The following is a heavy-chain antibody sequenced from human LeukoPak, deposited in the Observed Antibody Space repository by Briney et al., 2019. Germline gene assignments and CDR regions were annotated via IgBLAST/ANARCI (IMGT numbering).Heavy chain of an antibody. CDR1: GGSISSYY. J-gene: IGHJ3*02. Sequence: SETLSLTCTVSGGSISSYYWSWIRQPPGKGLEWIGYIYYSGSTNYNPSLKSRVTISVDTSKNQFSLKLSSVTAADTAVYYCARGCYDILTGYPNDAFDIWGQGTMVTVSS. D-gene: IGHD3-9*01. V-gene: IGHV4-59*01. CDR3: ARGCYDILTGYPNDAFDI. CDR2: IYYSGST.